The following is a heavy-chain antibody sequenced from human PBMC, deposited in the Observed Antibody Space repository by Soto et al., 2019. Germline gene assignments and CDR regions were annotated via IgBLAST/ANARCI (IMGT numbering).Heavy chain of an antibody. CDR1: GFAFSRYG. V-gene: IGHV3-33*08. Sequence: QVYLVESGGGVVQPGRSLRLSCAASGFAFSRYGLHWVRQAPGKGLEWVAGLWSDGIKTSYTDSVKGRFTISRDTSKNMLYLQMNSLGAEDTAVYYCARDLNYWSLLIDHWGQGTLVTVSS. CDR2: LWSDGIKT. J-gene: IGHJ4*02. CDR3: ARDLNYWSLLIDH. D-gene: IGHD2-8*02.